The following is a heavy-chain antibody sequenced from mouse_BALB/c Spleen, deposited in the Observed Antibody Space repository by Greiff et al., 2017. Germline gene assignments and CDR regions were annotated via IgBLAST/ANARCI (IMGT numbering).Heavy chain of an antibody. D-gene: IGHD2-4*01. V-gene: IGHV1-63*01. CDR1: GYAFTNYW. CDR3: ARRGDYDYELDY. CDR2: IYPGRGNT. Sequence: VQLQQSGAELVRPGTSVKISCKASGYAFTNYWLGWVKQRPGHGLEWIGDIYPGRGNTYYNEKFKGKATLTADKSSSTASMQLSSLTSEDPAVYFCARRGDYDYELDYWGQGTTLTVSS. J-gene: IGHJ2*01.